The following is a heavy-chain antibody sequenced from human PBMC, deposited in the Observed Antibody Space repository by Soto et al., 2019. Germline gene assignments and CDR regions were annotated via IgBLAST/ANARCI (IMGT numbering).Heavy chain of an antibody. CDR2: IRSKAYGGTT. Sequence: GGSLRLSCTASGFTFGDYGLSWFRQAPGKGLEWVSFIRSKAYGGTTEYAASVKGRFTVSRDDSKSIVYLQMNSLKTEDTAIYYCARVEFGFGGMDVWGQGTPVTVSS. CDR1: GFTFGDYG. D-gene: IGHD3-10*01. J-gene: IGHJ6*02. V-gene: IGHV3-49*03. CDR3: ARVEFGFGGMDV.